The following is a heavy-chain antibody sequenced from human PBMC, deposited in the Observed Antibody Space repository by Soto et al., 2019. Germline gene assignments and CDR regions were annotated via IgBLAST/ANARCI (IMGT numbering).Heavy chain of an antibody. CDR1: GFTFSSYG. D-gene: IGHD3-9*01. J-gene: IGHJ6*02. CDR2: ISYDGSNK. V-gene: IGHV3-30*18. Sequence: QVQLVESGGGVVQPGRSLRLSCAASGFTFSSYGMHWVRQAPGKGLEWVAVISYDGSNKYYADSVKGRFTISRDNSKNTLYLQMNSLRAEDTAVYYCAKEDYDITYGMDVWGQGTTVTVSS. CDR3: AKEDYDITYGMDV.